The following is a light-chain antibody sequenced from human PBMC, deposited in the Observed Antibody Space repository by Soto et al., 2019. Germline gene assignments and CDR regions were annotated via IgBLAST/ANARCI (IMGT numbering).Light chain of an antibody. V-gene: IGKV3-20*01. CDR3: QQYAGPPTT. CDR2: GAS. CDR1: QTVSNNY. Sequence: EIVLTQSPGTLSLSPGDRATLSCRASQTVSNNYLAWCQQKPGQAPRVIMYGASRRATGIPDRFSGGGSGTDFTLTISRLEPEDFAVYFCQQYAGPPTTFGQGTRLGL. J-gene: IGKJ5*01.